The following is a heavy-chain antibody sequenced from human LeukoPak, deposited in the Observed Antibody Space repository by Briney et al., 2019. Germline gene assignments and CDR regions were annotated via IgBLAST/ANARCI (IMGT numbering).Heavy chain of an antibody. D-gene: IGHD2-15*01. J-gene: IGHJ4*02. CDR3: VRDNPRCCGVVPANIDDY. V-gene: IGHV3-30*02. CDR1: GFTFSSYS. CDR2: IRYDGSNK. Sequence: GGSLRLSCAASGFTFSSYSMNWVRQAPGKGLEWVAFIRYDGSNKYYADSVKGRFTISRDNAKNSLYLQMNSLRAEDTAVYYCVRDNPRCCGVVPANIDDYWGQGTLVTVSS.